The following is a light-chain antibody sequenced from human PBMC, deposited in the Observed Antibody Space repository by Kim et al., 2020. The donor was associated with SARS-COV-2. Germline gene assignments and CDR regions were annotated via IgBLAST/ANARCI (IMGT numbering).Light chain of an antibody. V-gene: IGKV3-11*01. CDR2: DAS. Sequence: VSPGERATISCRASQSVSSYLAWYQQRPGQAPRLLIYDASNRATGIPPRFSGSGSGTDFTLTISSLEPEDFAIYYCQQRSNWPLTFGGGTKVDIK. CDR1: QSVSSY. CDR3: QQRSNWPLT. J-gene: IGKJ4*01.